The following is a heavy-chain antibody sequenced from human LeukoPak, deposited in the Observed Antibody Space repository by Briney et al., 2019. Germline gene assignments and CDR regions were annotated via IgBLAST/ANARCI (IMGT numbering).Heavy chain of an antibody. CDR1: GGSFNGYY. J-gene: IGHJ6*04. Sequence: PSETLSLTCAVYGGSFNGYYWTWIRQSPGKGLDWIGEINQGGSTNYNPSLKSRVTISVDTSKNQFSLRMSSVTAADTAVYYCARAPDYYGSRPGIDVWGKGTTVTVSS. D-gene: IGHD3-10*01. CDR3: ARAPDYYGSRPGIDV. V-gene: IGHV4-34*01. CDR2: INQGGST.